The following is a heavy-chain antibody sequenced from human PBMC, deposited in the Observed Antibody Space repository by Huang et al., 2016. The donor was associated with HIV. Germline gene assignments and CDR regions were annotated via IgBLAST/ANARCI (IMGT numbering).Heavy chain of an antibody. D-gene: IGHD2-2*01. J-gene: IGHJ3*02. CDR2: IYYSGST. V-gene: IGHV4-39*01. CDR3: ARHMDCSSSSCLAGGHERGPFDM. Sequence: QLQLQESGPGLVKPSETLSLTCSVSGGSISSSSYYWGWIRQPPGKGLECVGSIYYSGSTFYNPALKVRVTISVDTSKNQFSLGLSSVTAADTSVYYCARHMDCSSSSCLAGGHERGPFDMWGQGTMVTVSS. CDR1: GGSISSSSYY.